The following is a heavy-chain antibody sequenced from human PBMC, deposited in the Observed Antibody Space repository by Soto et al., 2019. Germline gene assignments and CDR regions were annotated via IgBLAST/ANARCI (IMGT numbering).Heavy chain of an antibody. D-gene: IGHD4-17*01. CDR3: AREGTPYYGHYHYYMDV. J-gene: IGHJ6*03. CDR1: GFTFSSYG. V-gene: IGHV3-33*01. CDR2: IWYDGGNK. Sequence: GGSLRLSCAASGFTFSSYGMHWVRQAPGKGLEWVAVIWYDGGNKYYADSVKGRFTISRDNSKNTLYLQMNSLRAEDTAVYYCAREGTPYYGHYHYYMDVWGQGTTVTVSS.